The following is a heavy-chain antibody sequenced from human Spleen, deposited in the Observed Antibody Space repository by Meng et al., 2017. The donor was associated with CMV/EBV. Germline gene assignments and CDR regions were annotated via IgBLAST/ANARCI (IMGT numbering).Heavy chain of an antibody. CDR3: STEIRRDY. CDR2: IKSIFNGGTT. Sequence: LSCVASGFTYRKTWMSWVRQAHGQGLEWVGRIKSIFNGGTTDYAAPVKGRFTISRDDSKNTLYLQMNSLKIEDTAVYYCSTEIRRDYWGQGTLVTVSS. D-gene: IGHD3-3*01. V-gene: IGHV3-15*01. CDR1: GFTYRKTW. J-gene: IGHJ4*02.